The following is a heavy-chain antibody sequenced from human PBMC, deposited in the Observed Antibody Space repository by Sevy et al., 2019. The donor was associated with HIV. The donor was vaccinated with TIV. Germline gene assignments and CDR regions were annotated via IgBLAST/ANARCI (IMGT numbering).Heavy chain of an antibody. CDR2: INHSGST. V-gene: IGHV4-34*01. D-gene: IGHD2-15*01. Sequence: SETLSLTCAVYGGSFSGYYWSWIRQPPGKGLEWIGEINHSGSTNYNPSLKSRVTISVDTSKNQFSLKRSSVTAADTAVYYCARADDCSGGSCYETDMDVWGQGTTVTVSS. J-gene: IGHJ6*02. CDR1: GGSFSGYY. CDR3: ARADDCSGGSCYETDMDV.